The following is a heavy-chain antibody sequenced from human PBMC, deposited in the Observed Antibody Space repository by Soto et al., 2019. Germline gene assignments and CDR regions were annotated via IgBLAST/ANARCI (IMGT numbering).Heavy chain of an antibody. CDR1: GGSIGSGGYS. CDR2: IHQSGGA. CDR3: ARSPPSRDSSGYYFIFYFDY. Sequence: SETLSLTCAVSGGSIGSGGYSWSWILQPPGKGLEWIGYIHQSGGAYYNPSLKSRVTISMDKSKNQFSLKLSSVTAADTAVYYCARSPPSRDSSGYYFIFYFDYWGRGTLVTVSS. D-gene: IGHD3-22*01. J-gene: IGHJ4*02. V-gene: IGHV4-30-2*01.